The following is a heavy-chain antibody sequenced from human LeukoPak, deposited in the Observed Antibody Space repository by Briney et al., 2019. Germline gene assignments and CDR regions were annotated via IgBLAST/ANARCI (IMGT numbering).Heavy chain of an antibody. Sequence: SETLSLTCSVSGGSISAYYWSWVRQPPGKGLEWIGYIYYSGTTNYNPSLKSRGTISVDTSKNQFSLKLSSVTAADTAVYYCARDRGSAGGFDYWGQGTLVTVSS. CDR1: GGSISAYY. D-gene: IGHD2-15*01. J-gene: IGHJ4*02. CDR3: ARDRGSAGGFDY. CDR2: IYYSGTT. V-gene: IGHV4-59*01.